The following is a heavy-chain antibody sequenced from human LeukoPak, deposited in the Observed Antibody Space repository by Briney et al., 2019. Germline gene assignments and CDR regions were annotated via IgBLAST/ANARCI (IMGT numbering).Heavy chain of an antibody. CDR1: GYSLTNYW. J-gene: IGHJ4*02. Sequence: GESLKISCKVSGYSLTNYWIAWVRQMPGKGPEWMGIVFPVDSDTRYSPSFHGQVTISADKPINTAYLQWSSLKASDTAIYYCARYDGGATADFWGQGTLVTVSS. CDR3: ARYDGGATADF. V-gene: IGHV5-51*04. D-gene: IGHD1-26*01. CDR2: VFPVDSDT.